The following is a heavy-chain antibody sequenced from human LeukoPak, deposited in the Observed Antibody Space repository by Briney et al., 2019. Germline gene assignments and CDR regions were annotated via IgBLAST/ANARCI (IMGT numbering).Heavy chain of an antibody. V-gene: IGHV4-59*01. CDR3: ARLQGQWLLHDY. Sequence: SETLSLTCTVSGGSISSYYWSWIRQPPGKGLEWIGYIYYSGNTNYNPSLKSRVTISVDTSRNQFSLKVTSVTAADTAVYHCARLQGQWLLHDYWGQGTLVTVSS. J-gene: IGHJ4*02. D-gene: IGHD6-19*01. CDR1: GGSISSYY. CDR2: IYYSGNT.